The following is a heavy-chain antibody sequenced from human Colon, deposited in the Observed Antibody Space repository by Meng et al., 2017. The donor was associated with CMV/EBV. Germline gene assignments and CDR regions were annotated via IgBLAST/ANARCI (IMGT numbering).Heavy chain of an antibody. CDR3: ATGSDY. V-gene: IGHV3-23*03. Sequence: GESLKISCAASGLSFSNSAMSWVRQAPGKGLEWVSVMYGGGSGTYYADSVKGRFTISRDDSKNTLYLQMNSLRAEDTAIYYCATGSDYWGQGTLVTVSS. J-gene: IGHJ4*02. CDR2: MYGGGSGT. D-gene: IGHD6-25*01. CDR1: GLSFSNSA.